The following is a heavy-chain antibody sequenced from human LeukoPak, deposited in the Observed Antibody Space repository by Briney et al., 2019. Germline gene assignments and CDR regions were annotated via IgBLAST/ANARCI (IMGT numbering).Heavy chain of an antibody. CDR3: ASQDAFDI. J-gene: IGHJ3*02. CDR1: GGSINSYY. CDR2: IHYSGST. Sequence: SETLSLTCTVSGGSINSYYWSWIRQPPGMGLEWIGSIHYSGSTNYNPSLKSRVTISVDTSKNQFSLKLSSVTAADTAVYYCASQDAFDIWGQGTMVTVSS. V-gene: IGHV4-59*01.